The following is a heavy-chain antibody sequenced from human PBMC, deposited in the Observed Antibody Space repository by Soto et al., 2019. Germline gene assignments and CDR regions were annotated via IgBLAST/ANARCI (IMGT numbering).Heavy chain of an antibody. J-gene: IGHJ3*02. CDR2: INHSGST. CDR1: GRSFSGYY. Sequence: QVQLQQWGAGLLKPSETLCLTCAVYGRSFSGYYWSWIRQPRGKGLVWIGEINHSGSTNYNPSLKSRVTITVDTFKNQFSLKLNSVTAADTAVYYCARSIAVAPDAFDICGQGTMVTVSS. D-gene: IGHD6-19*01. CDR3: ARSIAVAPDAFDI. V-gene: IGHV4-34*01.